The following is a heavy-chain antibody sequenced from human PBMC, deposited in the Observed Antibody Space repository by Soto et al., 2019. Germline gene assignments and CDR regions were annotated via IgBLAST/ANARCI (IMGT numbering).Heavy chain of an antibody. CDR2: IKSKTDGGTT. J-gene: IGHJ4*02. Sequence: EVQLVESGGGLVKPGESLRLSCAASGFTFSNAWMSWVRQAPGKGLEWVGRIKSKTDGGTTDYAAPVKGSFTISRDDSKNTQYLQVNSLKTEDTAVYCCTTGRVGGATFYDPSLNQGYWGQGTLVTVSS. CDR3: TTGRVGGATFYDPSLNQGY. CDR1: GFTFSNAW. V-gene: IGHV3-15*01. D-gene: IGHD1-26*01.